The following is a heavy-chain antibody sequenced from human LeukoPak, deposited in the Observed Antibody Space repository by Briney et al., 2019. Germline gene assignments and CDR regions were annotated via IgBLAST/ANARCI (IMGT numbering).Heavy chain of an antibody. CDR3: AALEMDGAFDI. CDR2: IYYSGST. J-gene: IGHJ3*02. V-gene: IGHV4-39*01. Sequence: SETLSLTCTVSGGSISSSSYYWGWIRQPPGKGLEWIGSIYYSGSTYYNPSLKSRVTISVDTSKNQFSLKLSPVTAADTAVYYCAALEMDGAFDIWGQGTMVTVSS. CDR1: GGSISSSSYY. D-gene: IGHD5-24*01.